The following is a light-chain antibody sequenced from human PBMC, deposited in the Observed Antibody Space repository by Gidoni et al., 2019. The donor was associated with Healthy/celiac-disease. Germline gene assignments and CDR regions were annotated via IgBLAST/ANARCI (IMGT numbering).Light chain of an antibody. Sequence: QSALTQPRSVSGPTGQSVTISCTGTSSDVGGYNYVSWYQQHPGKAPKLMIYDVSKRPSGVPDRFSGSKSGNTASLTISGLQAEDEADYYCCSYAGSPYVFGTGTKVTVL. CDR2: DVS. CDR1: SSDVGGYNY. V-gene: IGLV2-11*01. J-gene: IGLJ1*01. CDR3: CSYAGSPYV.